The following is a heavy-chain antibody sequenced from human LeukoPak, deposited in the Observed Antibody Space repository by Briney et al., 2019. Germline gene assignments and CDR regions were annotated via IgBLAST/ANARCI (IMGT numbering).Heavy chain of an antibody. Sequence: YYWSWIRQPPGKGLEWIGEINHSGSTNYNPSLKSRVTISVDTSKNQFSLKLSSVTAADTAVYYCARGGRDYDFWSGPRAFDIWGQGTMVTVSS. J-gene: IGHJ3*02. CDR1: YY. V-gene: IGHV4-34*01. CDR3: ARGGRDYDFWSGPRAFDI. CDR2: INHSGST. D-gene: IGHD3-3*01.